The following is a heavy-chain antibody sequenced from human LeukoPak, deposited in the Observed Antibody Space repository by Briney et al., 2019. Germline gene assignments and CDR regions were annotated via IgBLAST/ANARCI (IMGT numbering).Heavy chain of an antibody. CDR2: IRSKTNNYAT. CDR3: TRGSSLGYYYGLDV. CDR1: GFTFSGSA. D-gene: IGHD6-6*01. Sequence: GGSLRLSCAASGFTFSGSAVHWVRQASGKGLEWVGRIRSKTNNYATAYAASVNGRFTISRDDSKNTAYLQMNTLKTEDTAIHYCTRGSSLGYYYGLDVWGQGTTVSVSS. J-gene: IGHJ6*02. V-gene: IGHV3-73*01.